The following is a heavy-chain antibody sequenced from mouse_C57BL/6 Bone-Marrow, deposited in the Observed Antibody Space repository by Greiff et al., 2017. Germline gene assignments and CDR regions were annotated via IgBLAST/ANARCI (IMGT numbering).Heavy chain of an antibody. J-gene: IGHJ4*01. CDR1: GFNFKNTY. Sequence: VQLQQSVAELVRPGASVKLSCTASGFNFKNTYMHWVKQRPEQGLEWIGRIGPANGNTKYAPKFPGKATITADTASNTAYLKISSLTSEDTAIYYCALKYNSHYYAMDYWGQGTSGTVSS. CDR3: ALKYNSHYYAMDY. CDR2: IGPANGNT. V-gene: IGHV14-3*01. D-gene: IGHD5-1-1*01.